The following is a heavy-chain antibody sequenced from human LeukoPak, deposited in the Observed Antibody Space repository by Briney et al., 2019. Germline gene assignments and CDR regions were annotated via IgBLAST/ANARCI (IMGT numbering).Heavy chain of an antibody. Sequence: PSETLSLTCTVSGGSISSSSYYWGWIRQPPGKGLEWIGSIYYSGSTYYNPSLKSRVTISVDTSKNQFSLKLSSVTAADTAVYYCARAAAGTGYNWFDPWGQGTLVTVPS. J-gene: IGHJ5*02. CDR3: ARAAAGTGYNWFDP. V-gene: IGHV4-39*07. CDR1: GGSISSSSYY. CDR2: IYYSGST. D-gene: IGHD6-13*01.